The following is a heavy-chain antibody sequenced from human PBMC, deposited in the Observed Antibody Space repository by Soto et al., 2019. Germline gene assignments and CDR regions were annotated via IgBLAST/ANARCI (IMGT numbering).Heavy chain of an antibody. J-gene: IGHJ6*02. CDR1: GYSFTSYW. Sequence: GESLKISCKGSGYSFTSYWIGWVRQMPGKGLEWMGIIYPGDSDTRYSPSFQGQVTISADKSISSAYLQWSSLKASDTAMFYCARQKRYCTSTSCYRDYYYYGLDVWGQGTTVTVSS. CDR3: ARQKRYCTSTSCYRDYYYYGLDV. D-gene: IGHD2-2*01. V-gene: IGHV5-51*01. CDR2: IYPGDSDT.